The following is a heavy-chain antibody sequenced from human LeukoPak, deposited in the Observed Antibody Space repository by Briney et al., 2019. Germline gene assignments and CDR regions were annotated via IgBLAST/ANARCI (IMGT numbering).Heavy chain of an antibody. J-gene: IGHJ4*02. V-gene: IGHV4-38-2*02. D-gene: IGHD3-10*01. CDR1: GYSISSGYY. Sequence: SETLSLTCTVSGYSISSGYYWGWIRQPPGKGLEWIGSIYHSGSTYYNPSLKSRVTISVDTSKNQFSLKLSSVTAADTAVYYCARGASYYYGSGSYLATDYWGQGTLVTVSS. CDR2: IYHSGST. CDR3: ARGASYYYGSGSYLATDY.